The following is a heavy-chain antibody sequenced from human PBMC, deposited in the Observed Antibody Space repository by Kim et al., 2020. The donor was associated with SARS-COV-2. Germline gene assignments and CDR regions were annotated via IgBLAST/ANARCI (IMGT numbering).Heavy chain of an antibody. CDR2: IYYSGST. Sequence: SETLSLTCTVSGGSISSYYWSWIRQPPGKGLEWIGYIYYSGSTNYNPSLKSRVTISVDTSKNQFSLKLSSVTAADTAVYYCARGYYGSGSYYNAPLLWYFDLWGRGTLVTVSS. CDR3: ARGYYGSGSYYNAPLLWYFDL. D-gene: IGHD3-10*01. J-gene: IGHJ2*01. V-gene: IGHV4-59*08. CDR1: GGSISSYY.